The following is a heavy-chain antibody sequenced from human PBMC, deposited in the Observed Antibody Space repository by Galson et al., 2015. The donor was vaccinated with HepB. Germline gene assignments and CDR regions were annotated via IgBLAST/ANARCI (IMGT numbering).Heavy chain of an antibody. CDR3: ASGGSGGATNDH. CDR1: GYTFSTYG. V-gene: IGHV1-18*04. D-gene: IGHD1-26*01. Sequence: QSGAEVKKPGASVKVSCKASGYTFSTYGVSWVRQAPGQGLEWMGWISTKNGNTIYAQKFQGRVTMTTDTSTSTTYMELRTLRSDDTAVYYCASGGSGGATNDHWGQGTLVTVSS. CDR2: ISTKNGNT. J-gene: IGHJ5*02.